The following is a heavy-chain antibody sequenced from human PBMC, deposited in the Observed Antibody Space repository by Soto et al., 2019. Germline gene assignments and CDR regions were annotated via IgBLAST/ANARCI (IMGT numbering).Heavy chain of an antibody. CDR3: ATDSRNVGIGYFDS. CDR2: IVSGGST. J-gene: IGHJ4*02. Sequence: EVKVIESGGDLIEPGGSLRLSCAASGFKVGSSYVTWVRQAPGEGLEWVSAIVSGGSTHYADSVTGRFTVSRDVSNNTVYLHMSSLRAEDTAVYFCATDSRNVGIGYFDSWGLGTLVTVSS. D-gene: IGHD1-26*01. V-gene: IGHV3-53*01. CDR1: GFKVGSSY.